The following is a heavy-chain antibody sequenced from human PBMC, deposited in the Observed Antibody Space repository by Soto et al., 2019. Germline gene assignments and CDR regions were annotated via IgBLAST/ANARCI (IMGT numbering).Heavy chain of an antibody. V-gene: IGHV4-61*01. CDR2: VYHTGRT. CDR3: ARAFAYFDS. CDR1: GGSFRGGSYS. J-gene: IGHJ4*02. D-gene: IGHD3-3*01. Sequence: SETLSVTCTVSGGSFRGGSYSWSWIRHPPGKGLEWIGYVYHTGRTSYNPSLKSRVSISMDTSKNQFSLNLDSVTAADTAVYFCARAFAYFDSWGQGTLVTVSS.